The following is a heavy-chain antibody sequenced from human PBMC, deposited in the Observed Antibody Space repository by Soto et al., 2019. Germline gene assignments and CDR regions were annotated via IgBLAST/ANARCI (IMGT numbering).Heavy chain of an antibody. CDR2: IWSVGNNR. V-gene: IGHV3-33*01. D-gene: IGHD1-1*01. Sequence: PGGSLRLSCAASGFMFSNHGMHWVRQAPGKGLEWVAVIWSVGNNRYYADSVKGRFTISRDNSKNTLYLQMNSLRAEDTAVYYCVRGDNWNDEASDYWGQGT. CDR1: GFMFSNHG. J-gene: IGHJ4*02. CDR3: VRGDNWNDEASDY.